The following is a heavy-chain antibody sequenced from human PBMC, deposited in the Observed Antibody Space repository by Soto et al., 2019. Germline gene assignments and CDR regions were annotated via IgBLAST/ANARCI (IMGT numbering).Heavy chain of an antibody. CDR2: INAGNGNT. CDR1: GYTFTSYA. CDR3: ARGGVKWFGELANWFDP. V-gene: IGHV1-3*01. J-gene: IGHJ5*02. D-gene: IGHD3-10*01. Sequence: GASVKVSCKASGYTFTSYAMHWVRQAPGQRLGWMGWINAGNGNTKYSQKFQGRVTITRDTSASTAYMELSSLRSEDTAVYYCARGGVKWFGELANWFDPWGQGTLVTVSS.